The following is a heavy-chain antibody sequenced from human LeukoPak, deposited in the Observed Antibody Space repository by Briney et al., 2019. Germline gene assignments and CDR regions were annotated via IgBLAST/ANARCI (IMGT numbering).Heavy chain of an antibody. CDR2: IYTSGST. CDR1: GGSISSGSYY. Sequence: SETLSLTCTVSGGSISSGSYYWSWIRQPAGKGLEWIGRIYTSGSTNYNPSLKSRVTISVDTSKNQFSLKLSSVTAADTAVYSCARGSYWGQGTLVTVSS. CDR3: ARGSY. J-gene: IGHJ4*02. V-gene: IGHV4-61*02.